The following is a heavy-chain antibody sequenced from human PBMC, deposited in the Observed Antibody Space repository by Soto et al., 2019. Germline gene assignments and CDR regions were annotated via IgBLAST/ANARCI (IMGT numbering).Heavy chain of an antibody. D-gene: IGHD1-26*01. CDR3: AKIRPRGASFDI. J-gene: IGHJ3*02. V-gene: IGHV4-59*03. CDR2: MYYSGLT. Sequence: AETLSLTCTVSGASIASYYCSWIRQTPGKEPEWIGYMYYSGLTNSKPSLKSRVTMSLDTSKNQFSLNLNSVAAADTAVYFCAKIRPRGASFDIWGPGTMVT. CDR1: GASIASYY.